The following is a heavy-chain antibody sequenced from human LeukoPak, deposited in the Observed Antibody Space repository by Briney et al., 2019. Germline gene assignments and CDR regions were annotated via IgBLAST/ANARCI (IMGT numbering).Heavy chain of an antibody. D-gene: IGHD2-2*02. CDR1: GFTFSNYA. CDR3: AGYNCSSTRCYTGGFDY. V-gene: IGHV3-23*01. J-gene: IGHJ4*02. Sequence: GGSLKLSCAASGFTFSNYAMSWVRQTPGKGLELVSAISVSGGSTYYADSVKGRFTISRDNSKNTLYLQMNSLRAEDTAVYYCAGYNCSSTRCYTGGFDYWGQGTLVTVSS. CDR2: ISVSGGST.